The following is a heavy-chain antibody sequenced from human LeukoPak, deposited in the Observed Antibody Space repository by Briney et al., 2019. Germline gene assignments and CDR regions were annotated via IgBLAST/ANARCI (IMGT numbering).Heavy chain of an antibody. Sequence: GGSLRLCCVASGFSFGNYAMSWVRQAPGKGLQWVSQISGTGGATWYAGFARDRLTIPRDNSKKTLYLQMSGLRVEDTAMYYCVKDPRDTYGTNWFVSWGQGTLLIVSS. D-gene: IGHD2-21*01. CDR1: GFSFGNYA. J-gene: IGHJ5*01. CDR2: ISGTGGAT. V-gene: IGHV3-23*01. CDR3: VKDPRDTYGTNWFVS.